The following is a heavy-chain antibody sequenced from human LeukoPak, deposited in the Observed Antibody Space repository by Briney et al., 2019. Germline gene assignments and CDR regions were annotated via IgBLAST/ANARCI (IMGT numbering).Heavy chain of an antibody. CDR3: ARGYYYGSGSYLAGFDP. D-gene: IGHD3-10*01. CDR1: GGTFSSYA. V-gene: IGHV1-8*03. Sequence: ASVKVSCKASGGTFSSYAISWVRQAPGQGLEWMGWMNPNSGNTGYAQKFQGRVTITRNTSISTAYMELSSLRSEDTAVYYCARGYYYGSGSYLAGFDPWGQGTLVTVSS. CDR2: MNPNSGNT. J-gene: IGHJ5*02.